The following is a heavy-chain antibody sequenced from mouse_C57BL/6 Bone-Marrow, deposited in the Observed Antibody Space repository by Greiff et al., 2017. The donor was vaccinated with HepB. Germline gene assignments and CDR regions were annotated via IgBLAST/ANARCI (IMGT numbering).Heavy chain of an antibody. V-gene: IGHV5-12*01. Sequence: EVMLVESGGGLVQPGGSLKLSCAASGFTFSDYYMYWVRQTPEKRLEWVEYISNGGGSTYYPDTVKGRFTISRDNAKKTLYLQMSRLKSEEAAMYYCARTGYSNYSAWFAYWDEGAMDTVS. CDR1: GFTFSDYY. J-gene: IGHJ3*01. D-gene: IGHD2-5*01. CDR3: ARTGYSNYSAWFAY. CDR2: ISNGGGST.